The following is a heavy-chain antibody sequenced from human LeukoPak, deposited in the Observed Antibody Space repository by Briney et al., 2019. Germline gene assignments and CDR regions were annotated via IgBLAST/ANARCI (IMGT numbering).Heavy chain of an antibody. Sequence: PGGSLRLSCAASGFSFSTYNMNWVRQAPGKGLEWVPCITSDGGLTRYAGSVKGRFTISRDNAKNSLFLQVSSLRAEDTAVYYCARDPERGTYNPNWIDYWGQGTLVTVSS. CDR2: ITSDGGLT. J-gene: IGHJ4*02. V-gene: IGHV3-48*01. D-gene: IGHD1-1*01. CDR3: ARDPERGTYNPNWIDY. CDR1: GFSFSTYN.